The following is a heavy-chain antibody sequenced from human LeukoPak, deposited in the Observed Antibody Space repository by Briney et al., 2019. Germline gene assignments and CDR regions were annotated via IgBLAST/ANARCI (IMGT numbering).Heavy chain of an antibody. J-gene: IGHJ4*02. CDR3: ARGGSGWPNYFDY. CDR2: VYTSGGT. D-gene: IGHD6-19*01. CDR1: GGSFRTYY. V-gene: IGHV4-4*07. Sequence: SETLDLTCSVSGGSFRTYYWSWIRQPAGKGLEWIGRVYTSGGTDYNPSLKSRVTMSVDTSRNQFSLKLSSVTAADTAVYYCARGGSGWPNYFDYWGQGALVTVSS.